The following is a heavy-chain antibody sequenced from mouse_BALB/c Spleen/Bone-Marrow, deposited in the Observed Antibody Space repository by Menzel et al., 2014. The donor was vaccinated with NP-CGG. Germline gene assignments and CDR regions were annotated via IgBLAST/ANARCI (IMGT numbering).Heavy chain of an antibody. CDR3: ARESAYYGYFDY. CDR1: GYTFTDYA. J-gene: IGHJ2*01. CDR2: ISTYYGNT. D-gene: IGHD1-1*01. V-gene: IGHV1-67*01. Sequence: VQRVESGPELVRPGVSVKISCKGSGYTFTDYAMHWVKQSHAKSLEWIGVISTYYGNTNYNQKFKGKATMTVDKSSSTAYMELARLTSEDSAIYYCARESAYYGYFDYWGQGTTLIVSS.